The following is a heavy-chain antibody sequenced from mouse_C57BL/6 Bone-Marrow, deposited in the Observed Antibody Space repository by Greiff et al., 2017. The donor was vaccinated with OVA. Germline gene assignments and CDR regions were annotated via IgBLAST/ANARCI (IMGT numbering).Heavy chain of an antibody. V-gene: IGHV3-6*01. CDR2: ISYDGSN. J-gene: IGHJ3*01. CDR1: GYSITSGYY. CDR3: ARERSWNYYGSSPAWFAY. D-gene: IGHD1-1*01. Sequence: EVQLQESGPGLVKPSQSLSLTCSVTGYSITSGYYWHWIRQFPGNKLEWMGYISYDGSNNYNPSLKNRISITRDTSKNQFFLKLNSVTTEDTATYYCARERSWNYYGSSPAWFAYWGQGTLVTVSA.